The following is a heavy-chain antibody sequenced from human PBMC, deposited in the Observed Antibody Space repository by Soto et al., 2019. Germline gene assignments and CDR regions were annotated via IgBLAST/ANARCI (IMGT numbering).Heavy chain of an antibody. CDR2: ISAYNGNT. CDR1: GYTFTNFG. D-gene: IGHD1-26*01. J-gene: IGHJ4*02. Sequence: QVQLVQSGAEVKKPGASVKVSCKASGYTFTNFGVSWVRQAPGQGLEWMGWISAYNGNTNYEQKLQDRVTMNTDTSTSTAYMELRSLRSDDTAVYYCARARWELHLESFDYWGQGTLVTVSS. CDR3: ARARWELHLESFDY. V-gene: IGHV1-18*01.